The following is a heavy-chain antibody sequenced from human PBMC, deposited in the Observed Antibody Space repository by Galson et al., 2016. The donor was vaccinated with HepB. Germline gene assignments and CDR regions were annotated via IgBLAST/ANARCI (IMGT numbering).Heavy chain of an antibody. D-gene: IGHD6-13*01. V-gene: IGHV3-7*03. CDR2: IKQDGSEK. Sequence: SLRLSCAASGFTFNRYWMNWVRQVPGKGLEWVANIKQDGSEKYYMDSVKGRFTISRDNSENSLYLQIDNLRAEDTAVYYCARQQVVPVYWGQGTLVTVSS. CDR3: ARQQVVPVY. CDR1: GFTFNRYW. J-gene: IGHJ4*02.